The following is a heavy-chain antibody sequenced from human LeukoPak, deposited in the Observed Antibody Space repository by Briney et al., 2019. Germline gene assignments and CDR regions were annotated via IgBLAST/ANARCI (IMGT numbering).Heavy chain of an antibody. V-gene: IGHV3-21*01. D-gene: IGHD3-10*01. CDR1: GFTFSSYS. J-gene: IGHJ4*02. Sequence: GGSLRLSCAASGFTFSSYSMNWVRQSPGKGLEWVSSISSSSSYIYYADSVKGRFTISRDNAKNSLYLQMNSLSAEDTAVYYCARDHTTMVRGVPNYWGQGTLVTVSS. CDR2: ISSSSSYI. CDR3: ARDHTTMVRGVPNY.